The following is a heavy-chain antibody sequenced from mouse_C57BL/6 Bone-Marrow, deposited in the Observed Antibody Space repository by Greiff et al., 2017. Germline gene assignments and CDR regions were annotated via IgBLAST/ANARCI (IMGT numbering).Heavy chain of an antibody. J-gene: IGHJ3*01. V-gene: IGHV14-4*01. CDR2: IDPANGDT. CDR3: TRIAY. CDR1: GFNIKDDY. Sequence: VQLQQSGAELVRPGASVKLSCTASGFNIKDDYMHWVKQRPEQGLEWIGWIDPANGDTEYALKFQGKATITVDTSSNTAYLQLSSLTSEDTAVYYCTRIAYWGQGTLVTGSA.